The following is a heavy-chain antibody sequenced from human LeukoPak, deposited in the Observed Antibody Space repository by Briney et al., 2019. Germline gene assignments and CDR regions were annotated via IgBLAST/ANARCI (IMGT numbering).Heavy chain of an antibody. CDR2: IYGGGST. J-gene: IGHJ4*02. D-gene: IGHD1-7*01. Sequence: GGSLRVSCAASGFTVSSSCMSWVRRAPGKGLEWVSLIYGGGSTSYADSVKGRFTIFRDNSKSTLYLQMNSLRAEDTAVYYCARHLELRRGYFDYWGQGTLVTVSS. V-gene: IGHV3-66*04. CDR1: GFTVSSSC. CDR3: ARHLELRRGYFDY.